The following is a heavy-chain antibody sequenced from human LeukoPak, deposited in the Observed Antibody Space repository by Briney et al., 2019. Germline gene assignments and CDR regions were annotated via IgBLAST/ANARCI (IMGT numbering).Heavy chain of an antibody. Sequence: SETLSLTCTVSGGSISSSNYYWGWIRQPPGKGLEWMGSIYYSGNTYYNPSLKSRVTISVDTSKNQFSLKLSSVTAADTAVYYCARDLTNWGNPLFLDAFDIWGQGTMVTVSS. CDR2: IYYSGNT. CDR1: GGSISSSNYY. V-gene: IGHV4-39*07. CDR3: ARDLTNWGNPLFLDAFDI. J-gene: IGHJ3*02. D-gene: IGHD7-27*01.